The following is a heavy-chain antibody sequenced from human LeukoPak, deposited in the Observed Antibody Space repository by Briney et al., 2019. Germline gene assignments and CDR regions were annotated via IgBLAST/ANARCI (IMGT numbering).Heavy chain of an antibody. V-gene: IGHV3-30*18. CDR1: GLALSSYG. D-gene: IGHD3-10*01. CDR3: AKEGFGSGSRGMDV. J-gene: IGHJ6*02. Sequence: PGGSLRLSCAASGLALSSYGVHWVRQPPGKGLEWVAGISYDGSNKYYADSVKGRFTISRENSKNTLYVQMNSLRAEDTAVYYCAKEGFGSGSRGMDVWGQGTTVTVSS. CDR2: ISYDGSNK.